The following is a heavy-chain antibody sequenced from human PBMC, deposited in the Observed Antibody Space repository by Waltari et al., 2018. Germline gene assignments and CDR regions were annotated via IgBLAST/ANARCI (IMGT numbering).Heavy chain of an antibody. Sequence: QVQLVQSGAEVKKPGASVKVSCKASGYTFTRYGISWVRQAPGQRLEWMGWISGYNGDPHYAQQLQGRVTMTRDTSPSTAYMELSSLRSDDTAVYYCAIQFSYYYGFDVWGQGTTVTVSS. CDR2: ISGYNGDP. V-gene: IGHV1-18*01. CDR3: AIQFSYYYGFDV. CDR1: GYTFTRYG. J-gene: IGHJ6*02.